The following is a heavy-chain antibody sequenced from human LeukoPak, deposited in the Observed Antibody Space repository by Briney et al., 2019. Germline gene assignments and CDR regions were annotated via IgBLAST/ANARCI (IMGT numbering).Heavy chain of an antibody. D-gene: IGHD2-8*01. V-gene: IGHV4-59*08. CDR1: GGSISSFY. Sequence: SETLSLTCTVSGGSISSFYWSWIRQPPGKALEWIAYINSRGDTKYNPSLKSRVTISMDTPKNKFSLKVSSVTDADTALYFCARTTSNGSADYWGQGTQVTVSA. J-gene: IGHJ4*02. CDR2: INSRGDT. CDR3: ARTTSNGSADY.